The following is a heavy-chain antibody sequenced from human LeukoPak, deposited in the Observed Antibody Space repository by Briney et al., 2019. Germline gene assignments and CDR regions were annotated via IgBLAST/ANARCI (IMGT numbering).Heavy chain of an antibody. D-gene: IGHD5-12*01. V-gene: IGHV3-21*01. CDR3: VRGRYRGFDYEY. Sequence: GGSLRLSCAASGSTFSTYSMNWLRLAPGKGLEWVSSISPDSNYKYYVDSVKGRFTISRDNAKSSLYLQMNSLRAEDTAVYYCVRGRYRGFDYEYWGQGTLVTVSS. J-gene: IGHJ4*02. CDR1: GSTFSTYS. CDR2: ISPDSNYK.